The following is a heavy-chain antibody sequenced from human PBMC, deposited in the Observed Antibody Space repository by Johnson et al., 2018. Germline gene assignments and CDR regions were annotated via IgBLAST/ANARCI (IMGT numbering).Heavy chain of an antibody. Sequence: QVQLQESGGRVIQPGRSLRLSCVVSGFTFSNYGMHWVRQAPGTGLEWVAVIYHDGTTEYYDDSVKGRFTISRANSKNTLYLQMNSRRVKDTAVYYCASAVDTAMVDPNYYGMDVWGQGTTVTVSS. J-gene: IGHJ6*02. V-gene: IGHV3-33*01. CDR2: IYHDGTTE. D-gene: IGHD5-18*01. CDR1: GFTFSNYG. CDR3: ASAVDTAMVDPNYYGMDV.